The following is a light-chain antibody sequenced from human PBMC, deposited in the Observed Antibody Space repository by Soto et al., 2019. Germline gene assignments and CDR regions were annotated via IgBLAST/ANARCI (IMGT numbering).Light chain of an antibody. J-gene: IGLJ1*01. CDR3: CSYAGTHYV. CDR2: EGS. V-gene: IGLV2-23*01. CDR1: SSDVGSYNL. Sequence: QSVLTQPASVSGSPGQSITISCTGTSSDVGSYNLVSWYQQHPGKAPKLMIYEGSKRPSGVSNRFSGSKSGNTAPLTISGLQAEDEADYYCCSYAGTHYVFGTGTKVTVL.